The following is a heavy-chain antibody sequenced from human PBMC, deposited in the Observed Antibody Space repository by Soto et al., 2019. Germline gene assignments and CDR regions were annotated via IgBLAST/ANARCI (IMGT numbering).Heavy chain of an antibody. J-gene: IGHJ6*02. CDR1: GFTVISNY. D-gene: IGHD1-26*01. CDR3: ARPRSTSNWYNGGLDV. Sequence: PGGSLRLSCAASGFTVISNYMSWVRQAPGKGLEWVSVIYSDGTTYYADSVKGRFTISRDNSKNTLFLLMNSLRVEDTAVYYCARPRSTSNWYNGGLDVWGQGTTVTVSS. V-gene: IGHV3-53*01. CDR2: IYSDGTT.